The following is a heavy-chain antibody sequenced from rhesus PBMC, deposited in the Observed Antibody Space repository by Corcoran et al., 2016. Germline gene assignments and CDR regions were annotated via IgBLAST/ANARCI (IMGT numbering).Heavy chain of an antibody. CDR2: IDSGGGST. CDR3: ARRFYSWIGMDV. D-gene: IGHD1-1-1*01. CDR1: GFTFSNYW. Sequence: EVQLVESGGDLAKPGGSLRRSCVASGFTFSNYWMNWVRQTQGKGLEWISSIDSGGGSTHYADSVKGRFTISRDNSKNTVSLQMNSLRAEDTAVYYCARRFYSWIGMDVWGRGVLVSVSS. V-gene: IGHV3S42*01. J-gene: IGHJ5-2*02.